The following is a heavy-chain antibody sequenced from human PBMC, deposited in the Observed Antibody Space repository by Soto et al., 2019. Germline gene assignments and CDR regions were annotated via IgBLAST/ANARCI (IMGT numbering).Heavy chain of an antibody. CDR2: ISYDGSNK. CDR3: AKESQLLWFGEPPRGWFDP. J-gene: IGHJ5*02. Sequence: QVQLVESGGGVVQPGRSLRLSCAASGFTFSSYGMHWVRQAPGKGLEWVAVISYDGSNKYYADSVKGRITVSRDNSKNTLHLQINSLGAEDTAVYYCAKESQLLWFGEPPRGWFDPWGQGTLVTVSS. CDR1: GFTFSSYG. V-gene: IGHV3-30*18. D-gene: IGHD3-10*01.